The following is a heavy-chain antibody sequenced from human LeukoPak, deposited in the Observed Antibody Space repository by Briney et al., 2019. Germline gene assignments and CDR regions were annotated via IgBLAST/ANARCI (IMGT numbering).Heavy chain of an antibody. CDR3: AKERRGYSGYERSYYYYYGMDV. CDR2: ISNDGSNK. Sequence: GGSLRLSCAASGFTFSTYGMHWVRQAPGKGLEWVAVISNDGSNKYYADSVKGRFTISRDKSKNTLYLQMNSLRAEDTAVYYCAKERRGYSGYERSYYYYYGMDVWGKGTRSPSPQ. J-gene: IGHJ6*04. V-gene: IGHV3-30*18. CDR1: GFTFSTYG. D-gene: IGHD5-12*01.